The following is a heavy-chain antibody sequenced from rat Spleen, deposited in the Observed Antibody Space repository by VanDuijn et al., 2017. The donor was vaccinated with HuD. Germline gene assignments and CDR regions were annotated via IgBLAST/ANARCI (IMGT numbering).Heavy chain of an antibody. V-gene: IGHV3-3*01. Sequence: EVQLQESGPGLVKPSQSLSLTCSVTGYSITSNYWGWIRKFPGNKMEWMGYINSAGSTVYNPSLKSRISITRDTSKNQFFQQVNSVSTEDTATYYCATSEGVHYYLPFAYWGQGTLVTVSS. J-gene: IGHJ3*01. CDR1: GYSITSNY. CDR2: INSAGST. CDR3: ATSEGVHYYLPFAY. D-gene: IGHD1-1*01.